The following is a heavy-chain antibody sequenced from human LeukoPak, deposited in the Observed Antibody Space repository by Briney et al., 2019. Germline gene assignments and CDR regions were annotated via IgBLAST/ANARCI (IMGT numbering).Heavy chain of an antibody. CDR3: AKDYYYDLSDYWGSYLDY. V-gene: IGHV3-23*01. J-gene: IGHJ4*02. CDR2: ITGRGTTT. Sequence: GGSLRLSCSASGFTFSSYAMTWVRQAPGKGLEWVSIITGRGTTTYYADSVKGRFTVSRDNSKDTLYLQMNSLRAEDTAIYYCAKDYYYDLSDYWGSYLDYWGQGTLLTVSS. D-gene: IGHD3-22*01. CDR1: GFTFSSYA.